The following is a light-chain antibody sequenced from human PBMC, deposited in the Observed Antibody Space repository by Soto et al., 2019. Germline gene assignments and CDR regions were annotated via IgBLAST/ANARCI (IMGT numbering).Light chain of an antibody. CDR2: KAS. J-gene: IGKJ1*01. Sequence: DIQMTQSPSTLSASVGDRVTITCRASQSISNSLAWYQQKPGKAPKLLIYKASNLEGGVPSRFSGSGSGTEFTLTISSLQPEDFASYYCLQDYGDSWTFGQGTKVDIK. CDR3: LQDYGDSWT. V-gene: IGKV1-5*03. CDR1: QSISNS.